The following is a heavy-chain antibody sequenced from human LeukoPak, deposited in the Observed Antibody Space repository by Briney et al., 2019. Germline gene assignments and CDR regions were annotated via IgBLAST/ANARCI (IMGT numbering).Heavy chain of an antibody. CDR3: ARGRRLYTSDYDILSAYDY. CDR2: INSDGSST. V-gene: IGHV3-74*01. J-gene: IGHJ4*02. CDR1: GFTFSSYW. Sequence: PGGSLRLSCAASGFTFSSYWMHWVRQAPGKGLVWASRINSDGSSTSYADSVKGRFTISRDNAKNTLYLRMNSLRAEDTAVYYCARGRRLYTSDYDILSAYDYWGQGTLVTVSS. D-gene: IGHD3-9*01.